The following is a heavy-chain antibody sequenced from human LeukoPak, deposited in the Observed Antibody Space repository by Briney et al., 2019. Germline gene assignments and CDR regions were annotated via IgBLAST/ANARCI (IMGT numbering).Heavy chain of an antibody. CDR3: IVFGDSNH. CDR2: IHTSGDT. J-gene: IGHJ5*02. Sequence: GGSLRLSRAASGLTGSHNYVSWVRQAPGKGLEWVSAIHTSGDTCYADSVKGRFTISRDTSKNTLYLQINSLRVEDTAVYYCIVFGDSNHWGQGTLVTVSS. V-gene: IGHV3-53*01. D-gene: IGHD4-17*01. CDR1: GLTGSHNY.